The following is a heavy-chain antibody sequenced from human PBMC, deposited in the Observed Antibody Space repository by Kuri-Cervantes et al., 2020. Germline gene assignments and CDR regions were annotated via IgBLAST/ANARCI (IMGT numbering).Heavy chain of an antibody. CDR3: ARGGELDDYVWGSYLLAGLRGGDRNDYYGMGV. J-gene: IGHJ6*02. Sequence: GESLKISCAASGFTVSSNYMSWVRQAPGKGLEWVSVIYSGGSTYYADSVKGRFTISRDNSKNTLYLQMNSLRAEDTAVYYCARGGELDDYVWGSYLLAGLRGGDRNDYYGMGVWGQGTTVTVSS. D-gene: IGHD3-16*02. CDR1: GFTVSSNY. CDR2: IYSGGST. V-gene: IGHV3-66*01.